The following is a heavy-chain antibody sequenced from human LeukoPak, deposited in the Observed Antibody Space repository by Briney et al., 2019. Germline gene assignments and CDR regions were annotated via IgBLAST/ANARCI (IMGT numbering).Heavy chain of an antibody. D-gene: IGHD4-17*01. CDR2: ISGSGGST. CDR3: AKDLYGDYVRYNWFDP. J-gene: IGHJ5*02. CDR1: GFTVSSNY. V-gene: IGHV3-23*01. Sequence: PGGSLRLSCAASGFTVSSNYMNWVRQAPGKGLEWVSAISGSGGSTYYADSVKGRFTISRDNSKNTLYLQMNSLRAEDTAVYYCAKDLYGDYVRYNWFDPWGQGTLVTVSS.